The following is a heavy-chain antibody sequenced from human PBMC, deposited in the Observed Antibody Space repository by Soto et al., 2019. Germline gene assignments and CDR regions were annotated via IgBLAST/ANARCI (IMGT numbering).Heavy chain of an antibody. Sequence: SETLSLTCNVSGVSIIDTSYYWGWIRQPPGKGLEWIGTIYFNGNTFYNPSLKSRLTISVDTSKNQISLRLTSVTAADTAVYYCARQGSYWGHGTRVTVSS. J-gene: IGHJ4*01. CDR1: GVSIIDTSYY. CDR3: ARQGSY. V-gene: IGHV4-39*01. CDR2: IYFNGNT.